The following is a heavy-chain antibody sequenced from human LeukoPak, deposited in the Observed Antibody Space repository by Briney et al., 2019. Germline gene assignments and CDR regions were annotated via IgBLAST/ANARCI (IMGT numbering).Heavy chain of an antibody. CDR2: IYYSGST. J-gene: IGHJ3*02. CDR3: AKDRAAVLLWFGVPTDAFDI. CDR1: GGSISSSSYY. Sequence: KPSETLSLTCTVSGGSISSSSYYWGWIRQPPGKGLEWIGSIYYSGSTYYNPSLKSRVTISVDTSKNQFSLKLSSVTAADTAVYYCAKDRAAVLLWFGVPTDAFDIWGQGTMVTVSS. D-gene: IGHD3-10*01. V-gene: IGHV4-39*07.